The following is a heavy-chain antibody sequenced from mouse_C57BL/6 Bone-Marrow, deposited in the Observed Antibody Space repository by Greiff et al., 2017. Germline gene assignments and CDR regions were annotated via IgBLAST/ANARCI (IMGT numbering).Heavy chain of an antibody. CDR3: ARGDIYYGNYLFAY. Sequence: EVQLQQSGPELVKPGASVKISCKASGYTFTDYYMNWVKQSHGKSLEWIGDINPNNGGTSYNQKFKGKATLTVDKSSSTAYMELRSLTSEDSAVYYCARGDIYYGNYLFAYWGQGTLVTVSA. CDR1: GYTFTDYY. CDR2: INPNNGGT. V-gene: IGHV1-26*01. D-gene: IGHD2-1*01. J-gene: IGHJ3*01.